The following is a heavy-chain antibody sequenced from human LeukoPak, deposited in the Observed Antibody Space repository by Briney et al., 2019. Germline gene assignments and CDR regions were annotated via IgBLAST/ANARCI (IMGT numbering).Heavy chain of an antibody. V-gene: IGHV3-23*01. CDR3: AKLGDYYYYYGMDV. CDR2: VSGSGSTT. Sequence: PGGSLRLSCAASGFSFVTYAMNWVRQAPGKGLEWVSTVSGSGSTTYYADSVKGRFTISRDNSKNTLYLQMNSLRAEDTAVYYCAKLGDYYYYYGMDVWGQGTTVTVSS. J-gene: IGHJ6*02. CDR1: GFSFVTYA. D-gene: IGHD3-16*01.